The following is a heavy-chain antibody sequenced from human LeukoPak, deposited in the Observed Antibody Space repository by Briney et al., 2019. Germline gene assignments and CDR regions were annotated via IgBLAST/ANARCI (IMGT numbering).Heavy chain of an antibody. D-gene: IGHD1-1*01. J-gene: IGHJ4*02. V-gene: IGHV1-3*01. Sequence: ASVKVSCKASGYSFTTYAMHWVRQAPGQRLEWMGWINAGNANTEYSQKFQGRVTITRDTSASTAYMELRSLRSEDTAVYYCATYQYIWKYFDYWGQGTLLTVSS. CDR3: ATYQYIWKYFDY. CDR2: INAGNANT. CDR1: GYSFTTYA.